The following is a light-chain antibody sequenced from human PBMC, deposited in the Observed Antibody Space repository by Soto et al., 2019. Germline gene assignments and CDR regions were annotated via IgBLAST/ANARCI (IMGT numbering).Light chain of an antibody. CDR3: ATWHGGLTPPAV. CDR2: DNN. Sequence: QSELSQPPSVSAAPGQRVTISCSGSTSNIGKYYVSWYQQVPGTAPRLLIYDNNQRPSGIPDRFSGSKSGTSATLAITGLQTGDEADYYCATWHGGLTPPAVFGTGPKAAVL. CDR1: TSNIGKYY. V-gene: IGLV1-51*01. J-gene: IGLJ1*01.